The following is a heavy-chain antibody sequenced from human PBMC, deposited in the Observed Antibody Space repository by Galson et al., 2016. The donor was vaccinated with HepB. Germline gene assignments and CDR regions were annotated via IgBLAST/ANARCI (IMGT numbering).Heavy chain of an antibody. D-gene: IGHD5/OR15-5a*01. CDR1: GFSVSRNY. V-gene: IGHV3-53*01. J-gene: IGHJ6*03. CDR2: IYSDGRT. CDR3: ARDIYEGAMDV. Sequence: SLRLSCAASGFSVSRNYMTWVRQAPGKGLEWVSSIYSDGRTYYADSVKGRFTISRDNSKNTLFLQMNGLRADDPAVYYCARDIYEGAMDVWGKGTTVTVSS.